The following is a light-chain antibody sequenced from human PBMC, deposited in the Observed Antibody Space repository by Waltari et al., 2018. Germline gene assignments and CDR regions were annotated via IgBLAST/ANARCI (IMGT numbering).Light chain of an antibody. V-gene: IGLV1-44*01. CDR3: ATWDNSLNGPV. CDR1: SSNIASTA. CDR2: TND. Sequence: QSVLSQPPSASGTPGQGVAISCSGSSSNIASTAVDWYQPFPGSAPNLLIYTNDQRPSGVPGRFSGSKSGTSASLAISGLQSEDEAHYYCATWDNSLNGPVFGGGTKLTVL. J-gene: IGLJ2*01.